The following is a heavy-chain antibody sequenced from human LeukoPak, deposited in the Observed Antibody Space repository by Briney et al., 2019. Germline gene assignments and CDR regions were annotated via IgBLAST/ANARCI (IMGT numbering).Heavy chain of an antibody. D-gene: IGHD6-13*01. J-gene: IGHJ4*02. V-gene: IGHV4-39*01. CDR2: IYYSGST. CDR3: PRQGSSSWYEQGRAGFDY. Sequence: KPSETLSLTCTVSGGSISSSSYYWGWIRQPPGKGLEWIASIYYSGSTYYNPSLKSRVTISVDTSKNQFSLKLSSVTAADTAAYYCPRQGSSSWYEQGRAGFDYWGQGTLVTVSS. CDR1: GGSISSSSYY.